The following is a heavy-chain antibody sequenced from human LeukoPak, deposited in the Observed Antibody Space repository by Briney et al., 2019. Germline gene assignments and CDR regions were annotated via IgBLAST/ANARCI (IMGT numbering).Heavy chain of an antibody. CDR1: GFTFSSYS. J-gene: IGHJ4*02. CDR2: ISSSSSYI. Sequence: GGSLRLSCAASGFTFSSYSMSWVRQAPGKGLEWVSSISSSSSYIYYADSVKGRFTISRDKSKNTLYLQMNSLRAEDTAVYYCAKVPRDGYNLYFDYWGQGTLVTVSS. CDR3: AKVPRDGYNLYFDY. D-gene: IGHD5-24*01. V-gene: IGHV3-21*04.